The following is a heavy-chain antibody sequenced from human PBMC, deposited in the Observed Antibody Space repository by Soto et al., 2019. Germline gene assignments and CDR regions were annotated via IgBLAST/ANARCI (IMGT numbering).Heavy chain of an antibody. D-gene: IGHD6-19*01. V-gene: IGHV3-23*01. CDR3: AKDSYSSGWYYFDC. J-gene: IGHJ4*02. CDR2: VSDSGGST. CDR1: GFTFISYA. Sequence: GGSLRLSCAASGFTFISYAMSWVRQAPGKGLEWVSGVSDSGGSTYYADSVKGRFTISRDNSKNTLYLQMSSLRAEDTAAYYCAKDSYSSGWYYFDCWGQGILVTVSS.